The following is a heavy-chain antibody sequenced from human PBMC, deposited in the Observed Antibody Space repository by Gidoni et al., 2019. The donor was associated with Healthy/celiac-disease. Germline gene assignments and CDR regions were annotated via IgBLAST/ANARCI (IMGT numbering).Heavy chain of an antibody. Sequence: EVQLVESGGGLVQPGGSLRLSWAASGFTFSSYWMHWVRQAPGKGLVWVSRINSDGSSTSYADSVKGRFTISRDNVKNTLYLQMNSLRAEDTAVYYCAIGQGAPLDYWGQGTLVTVSS. J-gene: IGHJ4*02. V-gene: IGHV3-74*01. CDR2: INSDGSST. CDR1: GFTFSSYW. CDR3: AIGQGAPLDY. D-gene: IGHD1-26*01.